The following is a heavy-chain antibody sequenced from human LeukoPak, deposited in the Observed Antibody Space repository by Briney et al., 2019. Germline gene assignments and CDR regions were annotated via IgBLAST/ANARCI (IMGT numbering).Heavy chain of an antibody. CDR3: ATTTYYYGSGTYDY. Sequence: GESLKISCKGSGYTFTTYWIAWVRQMPGKGLEWMGIIYPGDSDTKYNQSFQGQVTFSADKAISTAYLQWSSLKASDTAMYYCATTTYYYGSGTYDYWGQGTLVTVSS. CDR1: GYTFTTYW. CDR2: IYPGDSDT. D-gene: IGHD3-10*01. V-gene: IGHV5-51*01. J-gene: IGHJ4*02.